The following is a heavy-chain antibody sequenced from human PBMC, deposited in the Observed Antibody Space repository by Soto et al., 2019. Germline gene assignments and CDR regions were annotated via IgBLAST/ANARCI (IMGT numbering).Heavy chain of an antibody. CDR2: IYYRGST. Sequence: QVQLQESGPGLVKPSQTLSLTCTVSGGSISSGDYYWSWIRQPPGKSLEWIGYIYYRGSTYYNPSLKSRVTISVDTSKNQFSLKLSSVTAADTAVYYCARSSSRSPTHFDYWGQGTLVTDSS. CDR3: ARSSSRSPTHFDY. CDR1: GGSISSGDYY. V-gene: IGHV4-30-4*01. D-gene: IGHD1-26*01. J-gene: IGHJ4*02.